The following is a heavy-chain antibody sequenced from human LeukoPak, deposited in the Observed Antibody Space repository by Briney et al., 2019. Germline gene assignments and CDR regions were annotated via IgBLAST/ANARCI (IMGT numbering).Heavy chain of an antibody. CDR2: TYYRSKCHN. CDR1: GDSVSSNSAA. D-gene: IGHD6-13*01. CDR3: AGYDVSSSWYGIYTYWFDP. J-gene: IGHJ5*02. Sequence: LSQTLSLTCAISGDSVSSNSAAWNWIRKSPSRGLEWLGRTYYRSKCHNDYSPSVKSRMTVNSDASKNQFSLHLNSVTAADTAVYYCAGYDVSSSWYGIYTYWFDPWGQGTLVTVSS. V-gene: IGHV6-1*01.